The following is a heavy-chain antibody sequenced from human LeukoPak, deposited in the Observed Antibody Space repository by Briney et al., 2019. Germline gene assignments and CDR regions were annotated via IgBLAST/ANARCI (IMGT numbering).Heavy chain of an antibody. CDR3: AMGDTTVQGNYYYIDV. Sequence: TSETLSLTCTVSGGSISSYYWSWIRQPPGKGLEWIGYISYTGNTNYNPSLKSRVTMSVDTSKNQFSLKLSSVTAADTAVYSCAMGDTTVQGNYYYIDVWGQGTPVTVSS. V-gene: IGHV4-59*01. D-gene: IGHD3-10*01. J-gene: IGHJ6*03. CDR2: ISYTGNT. CDR1: GGSISSYY.